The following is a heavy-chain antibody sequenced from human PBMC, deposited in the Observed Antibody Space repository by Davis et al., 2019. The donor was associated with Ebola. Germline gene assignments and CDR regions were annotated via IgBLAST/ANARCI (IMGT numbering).Heavy chain of an antibody. J-gene: IGHJ4*02. Sequence: ASVKVSCKASGYTFTDYNIHWMRQAPGQGFEWLGRVILKSGATNYAQKFQGRVTMTRDTSISTVYMELSSLRYDDTADYYCARGHKYAHEYWGQGTLVTVSS. V-gene: IGHV1-2*06. D-gene: IGHD2-2*01. CDR2: VILKSGAT. CDR3: ARGHKYAHEY. CDR1: GYTFTDYN.